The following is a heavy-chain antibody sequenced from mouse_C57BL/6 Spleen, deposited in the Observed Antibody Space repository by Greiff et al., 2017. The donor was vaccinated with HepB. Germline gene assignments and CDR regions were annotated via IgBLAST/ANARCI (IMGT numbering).Heavy chain of an antibody. CDR3: ASGDGYAFDY. V-gene: IGHV1-50*01. CDR1: GYTFTSYW. D-gene: IGHD2-2*01. J-gene: IGHJ2*01. Sequence: VQLQQPGAELVKPGASVKLSCKASGYTFTSYWMQWVKQRPGQGLEWIGEIDPSDSYTNYNQKFKGKATLTVDTSSSTAYMQLSSLTSEDSAVYYCASGDGYAFDYWGQGTTLTVSS. CDR2: IDPSDSYT.